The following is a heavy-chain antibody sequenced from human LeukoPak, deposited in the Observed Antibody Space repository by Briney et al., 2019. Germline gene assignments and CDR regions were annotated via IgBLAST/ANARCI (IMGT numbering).Heavy chain of an antibody. Sequence: SETLSLTCAVYGGSFSGYYWSWIRQPPGKGLEWIGEINHSGSTNYNPSLMSRVTISVDTSKNQFSLKLSSVTAADTAVYYCARPGYSSGWYERGFDYWGQGTLVTVSS. CDR3: ARPGYSSGWYERGFDY. D-gene: IGHD6-19*01. CDR1: GGSFSGYY. J-gene: IGHJ4*02. CDR2: INHSGST. V-gene: IGHV4-34*01.